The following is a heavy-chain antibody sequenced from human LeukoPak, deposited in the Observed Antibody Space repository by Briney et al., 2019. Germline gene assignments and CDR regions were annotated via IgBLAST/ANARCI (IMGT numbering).Heavy chain of an antibody. CDR3: VVSPLAGRPIN. V-gene: IGHV3-64D*09. CDR1: GFTFSSCP. J-gene: IGHJ4*02. D-gene: IGHD1-1*01. CDR2: ITGDGVGG. Sequence: GGSLRLSCSASGFTFSSCPMHWVRQAPGKGLEFVASITGDGVGGYYADSVRGRFTISRDNSKNTLYLQMSGLRTVDTAVYYCVVSPLAGRPINWGQGTLVTVSS.